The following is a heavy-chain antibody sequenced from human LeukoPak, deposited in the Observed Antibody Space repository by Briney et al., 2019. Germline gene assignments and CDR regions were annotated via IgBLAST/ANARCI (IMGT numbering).Heavy chain of an antibody. J-gene: IGHJ4*02. Sequence: GGSLRLSCAASGFTFSSYAMSWVRQAPGKGLEWVSAISGSGGSTYYADSVKGRFTISRDNSKNTLYLHMNSLRAEDTAVYYCAKEHWDYQLLNHYFDYWGQGTLVTVSS. CDR2: ISGSGGST. CDR1: GFTFSSYA. V-gene: IGHV3-23*01. D-gene: IGHD2-2*02. CDR3: AKEHWDYQLLNHYFDY.